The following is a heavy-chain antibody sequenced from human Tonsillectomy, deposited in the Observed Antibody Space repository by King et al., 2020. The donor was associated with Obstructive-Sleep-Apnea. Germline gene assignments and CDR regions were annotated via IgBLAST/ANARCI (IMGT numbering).Heavy chain of an antibody. V-gene: IGHV4-59*08. Sequence: VQLQESGPGLVKPSETLSLTCTVSGGSISSCYWSWIRQPPGKGLELIGYIYYSGSTNYNPSLKSRVTISVDTSKNQFSLKLSSVTAADTAVYYCARLYCSSISCYFDYWGQGTLVTVSS. CDR1: GGSISSCY. J-gene: IGHJ4*02. D-gene: IGHD2-2*01. CDR2: IYYSGST. CDR3: ARLYCSSISCYFDY.